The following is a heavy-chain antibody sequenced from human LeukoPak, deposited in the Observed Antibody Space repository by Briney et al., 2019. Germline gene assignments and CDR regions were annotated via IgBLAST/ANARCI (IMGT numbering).Heavy chain of an antibody. CDR3: AAGITGRTIDY. J-gene: IGHJ4*02. D-gene: IGHD1-20*01. Sequence: SENLSLTCTVSASSINGYYWNWVRQPPGKGLEWIGYVYYSENIYYGPSLKSRVSISVDTSKKQFSLKMNSVTAADTAVYYCAAGITGRTIDYWGQGTLVTVSS. V-gene: IGHV4-59*01. CDR2: VYYSENI. CDR1: ASSINGYY.